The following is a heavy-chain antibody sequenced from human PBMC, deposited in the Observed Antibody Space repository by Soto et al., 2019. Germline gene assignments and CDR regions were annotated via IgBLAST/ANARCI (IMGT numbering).Heavy chain of an antibody. Sequence: ASVKVSCKASGYTFTSYGISWVRQAPGQGLEWMGWISAYNGNTNYAQKLQGRVTMTTDTSTSTAYMELRSLRSDDTAVYYCARDGLRWLQFYGHAFDIWGQGTMVTVSS. CDR2: ISAYNGNT. CDR3: ARDGLRWLQFYGHAFDI. V-gene: IGHV1-18*01. J-gene: IGHJ3*02. D-gene: IGHD5-12*01. CDR1: GYTFTSYG.